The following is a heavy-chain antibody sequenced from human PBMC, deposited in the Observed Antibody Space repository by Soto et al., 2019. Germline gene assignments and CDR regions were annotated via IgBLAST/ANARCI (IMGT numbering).Heavy chain of an antibody. CDR3: ARGQTRLLWFGEPYGDSWFDP. CDR2: TYYRSKWYN. V-gene: IGHV6-1*01. J-gene: IGHJ5*02. CDR1: GDSVSSNSAA. D-gene: IGHD3-10*01. Sequence: QVQLQQSGPGLVKPSQTLSLTCAISGDSVSSNSAAWNWIRQSPSRGLEWLGRTYYRSKWYNDYAVSVKSRITINPDTSKNQFSLQLNSVTPEDTAVYYCARGQTRLLWFGEPYGDSWFDPWGQGTLVTVSS.